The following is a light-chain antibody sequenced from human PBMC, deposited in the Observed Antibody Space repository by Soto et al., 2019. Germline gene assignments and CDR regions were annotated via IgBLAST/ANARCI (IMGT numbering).Light chain of an antibody. Sequence: FVLTQSPCTLSLSPGERATLSFRASQTVRNNYLAWYQQKPGQAPRLLIWGVSNRATGIPARFSGSGSGTDFTLTISSLEPEDFAVYFCQQRTNWLFGQGTRLEIK. CDR1: QTVRNNY. J-gene: IGKJ5*01. CDR3: QQRTNWL. CDR2: GVS. V-gene: IGKV3-11*01.